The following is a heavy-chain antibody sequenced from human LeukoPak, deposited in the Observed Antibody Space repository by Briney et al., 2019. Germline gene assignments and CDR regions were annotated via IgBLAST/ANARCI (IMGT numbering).Heavy chain of an antibody. CDR2: IYYSGST. CDR3: ARTAGITGTTDAFDI. J-gene: IGHJ3*02. CDR1: GGSISSTIYY. V-gene: IGHV4-39*01. D-gene: IGHD1-7*01. Sequence: KTSGTLSLTCTVSGGSISSTIYYWGWIRQPPGKGLEWIGSIYYSGSTYYNPSLKSRVTISVDTSKNQFSLKLSSVTAADTAVYYCARTAGITGTTDAFDIWGQGTMVTVSS.